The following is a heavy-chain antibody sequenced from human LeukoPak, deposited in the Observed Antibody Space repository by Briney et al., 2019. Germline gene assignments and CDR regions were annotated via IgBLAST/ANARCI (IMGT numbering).Heavy chain of an antibody. CDR3: ARGASSGSYSYFDY. D-gene: IGHD1-26*01. V-gene: IGHV4-34*01. Sequence: PSETLSLTCAVYGGSFSGYYWSWIRQPPGKGLELIGEINHSGSTNYNRSLKSRVTISVDTSKNQFSLKLSSVTAADTAVYYCARGASSGSYSYFDYWGQGTLVTVSS. J-gene: IGHJ4*02. CDR1: GGSFSGYY. CDR2: INHSGST.